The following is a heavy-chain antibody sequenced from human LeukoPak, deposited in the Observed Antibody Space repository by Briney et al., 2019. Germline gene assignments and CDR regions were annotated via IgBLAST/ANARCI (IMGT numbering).Heavy chain of an antibody. V-gene: IGHV3-21*01. D-gene: IGHD3-16*02. J-gene: IGHJ3*02. CDR2: ISSSSSYI. Sequence: PGGSLRLSCAASGFTFSSYSMNWVRQAPGKGLEWVSSISSSSSYIYCADSVKGRFTISRDNAKNSLYLQMNSLRAEDTAVYYCARDSASGPEYDYVWGSYRFGIWGQGTMVTVSS. CDR3: ARDSASGPEYDYVWGSYRFGI. CDR1: GFTFSSYS.